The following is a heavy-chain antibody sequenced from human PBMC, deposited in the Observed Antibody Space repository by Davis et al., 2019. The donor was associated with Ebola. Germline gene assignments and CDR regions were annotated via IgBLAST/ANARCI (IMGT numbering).Heavy chain of an antibody. J-gene: IGHJ3*02. CDR2: IDPSDSYT. CDR1: GYSFTSYW. V-gene: IGHV5-10-1*01. D-gene: IGHD6-6*01. Sequence: GESLKISCKGSGYSFTSYWISWVRQMPGKGLEWMGRIDPSDSYTNYSPSFQGHVTISADKSISTAYLQWSSLKASDTAMYYCARRKKQLALRPAAHDAFDIRGQGTMVTVSS. CDR3: ARRKKQLALRPAAHDAFDI.